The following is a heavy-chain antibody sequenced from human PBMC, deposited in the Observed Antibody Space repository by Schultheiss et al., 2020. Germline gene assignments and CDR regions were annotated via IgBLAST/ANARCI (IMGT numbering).Heavy chain of an antibody. J-gene: IGHJ5*02. V-gene: IGHV3-21*01. CDR3: ARRAGYSSSWYGVRNWFDP. CDR2: ISSSSSYI. CDR1: GFTFSSYG. Sequence: GGSLRLSCAASGFTFSSYGMHWVRQAPGKGLEWVSSISSSSSYIYYADSVKGRFTISRDNSKNTLYLQMNSLRAEDTAVYYCARRAGYSSSWYGVRNWFDPWGQGTLVTVSS. D-gene: IGHD6-13*01.